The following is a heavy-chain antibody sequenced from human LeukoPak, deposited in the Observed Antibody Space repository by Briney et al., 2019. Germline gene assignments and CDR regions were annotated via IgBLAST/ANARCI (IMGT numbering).Heavy chain of an antibody. CDR1: GFTSSSYS. V-gene: IGHV3-21*01. Sequence: GGSLRLSCAASGFTSSSYSMNWVRQAPGKGLECVSSISSTSSYIYYADSMKGRFTISRDNAKNSLYLQPNSLRAEHTAVYYCAREGYDSSTTFDYWGQGTLVTVSS. CDR3: AREGYDSSTTFDY. J-gene: IGHJ4*02. CDR2: ISSTSSYI. D-gene: IGHD3-22*01.